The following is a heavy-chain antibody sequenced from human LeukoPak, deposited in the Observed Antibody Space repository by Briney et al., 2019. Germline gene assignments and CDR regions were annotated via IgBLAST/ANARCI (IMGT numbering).Heavy chain of an antibody. Sequence: SQTLSLTCAISRDSVSSNGAAWHWIWQSPSRGLEWLGRTYYRSKWYNDYAVSMKSRITINPDTSKNQFSLQLNSVTPEDTAVYYCAREAYYFDYWGQGTLVTVSS. CDR1: RDSVSSNGAA. J-gene: IGHJ4*02. CDR2: TYYRSKWYN. CDR3: AREAYYFDY. V-gene: IGHV6-1*01.